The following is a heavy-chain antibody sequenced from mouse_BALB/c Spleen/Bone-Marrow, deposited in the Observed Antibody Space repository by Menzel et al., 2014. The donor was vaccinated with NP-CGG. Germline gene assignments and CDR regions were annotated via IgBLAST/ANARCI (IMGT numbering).Heavy chain of an antibody. D-gene: IGHD2-2*01. CDR2: IDPANGNT. CDR1: GFNIKDTY. J-gene: IGHJ4*01. CDR3: AGGWLPSYAMDY. V-gene: IGHV14-3*02. Sequence: EVQVVESGAELVKPGASVKLSRTASGFNIKDTYMHWVKQRPEQGLECIGRIDPANGNTKYDPKFQGKATITADTSSNTAYLQLSSLTSEGTAVYYCAGGWLPSYAMDYWGQGTSVTVSS.